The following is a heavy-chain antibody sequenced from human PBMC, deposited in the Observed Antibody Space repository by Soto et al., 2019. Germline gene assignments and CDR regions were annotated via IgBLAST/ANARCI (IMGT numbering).Heavy chain of an antibody. CDR1: GFTFSSYW. CDR2: INSDVSST. Sequence: EVQLVESGGGLVQPGGSLRLSCAASGFTFSSYWMHWVRQAPGKVLVWVSRINSDVSSTSYADSVKGRFTISRDNAKNTLYLQMNSLRAEDTAVYYCARETIGYCSGGSCYPYYYYYGMDVWGQGTTVTVSS. CDR3: ARETIGYCSGGSCYPYYYYYGMDV. V-gene: IGHV3-74*01. D-gene: IGHD2-15*01. J-gene: IGHJ6*02.